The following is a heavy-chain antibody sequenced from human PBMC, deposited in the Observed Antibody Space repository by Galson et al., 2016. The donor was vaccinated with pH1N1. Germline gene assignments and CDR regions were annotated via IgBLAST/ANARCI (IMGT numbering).Heavy chain of an antibody. CDR2: IDPGNGGT. Sequence: YYLHWVRQAPGQGFEWMGIIDPGNGGTNYAQKFQGRVTMTRDTSTRTVYMELSSLRPEDTAVYYCASPVGHDYRALLTDYWGQGTLVTVSS. CDR3: ASPVGHDYRALLTDY. V-gene: IGHV1-46*01. D-gene: IGHD4-11*01. CDR1: YY. J-gene: IGHJ4*02.